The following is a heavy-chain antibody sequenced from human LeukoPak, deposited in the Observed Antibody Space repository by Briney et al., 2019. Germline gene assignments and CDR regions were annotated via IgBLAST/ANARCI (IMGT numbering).Heavy chain of an antibody. CDR2: INAGNGNT. V-gene: IGHV1-3*01. J-gene: IGHJ4*02. D-gene: IGHD3-16*02. CDR1: GYTFTSYA. Sequence: GASVKVSCKASGYTFTSYAMHWVRQAPGQRLEWMGWINAGNGNTKYSQKFQGRVTITRDTSASTAYMELSSLRSEDTAVYYCARETYDYVWGSYRHCYFDYWGQGTLVTVSS. CDR3: ARETYDYVWGSYRHCYFDY.